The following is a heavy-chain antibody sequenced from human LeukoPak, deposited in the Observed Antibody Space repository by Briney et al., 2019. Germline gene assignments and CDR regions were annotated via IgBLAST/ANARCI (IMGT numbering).Heavy chain of an antibody. D-gene: IGHD5-18*01. J-gene: IGHJ2*01. V-gene: IGHV4-4*02. CDR3: ARGGHSYGYGYWYFDL. CDR1: GGSISSSNW. CDR2: IYHSGST. Sequence: SETLSLTCAVSGGSISSSNWWNWVRQAPGKGLEWIGEIYHSGSTNDNLSLKSRDTISVDKSKNQFSLNLSSVTAADTAVYYCARGGHSYGYGYWYFDLWGRGTLVTVSS.